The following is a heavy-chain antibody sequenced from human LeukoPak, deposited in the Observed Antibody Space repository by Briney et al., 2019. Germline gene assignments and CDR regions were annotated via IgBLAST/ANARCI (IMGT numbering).Heavy chain of an antibody. V-gene: IGHV1-3*01. D-gene: IGHD2-15*01. Sequence: ASVTVSCKASGYTFTSYAMHWVRQAPGQRLEWMGWINAGNGNTKYSQKFQGRVTTTRDTSASTAYMELSSLRSEDTAVYYCARRYCSGGSCYADFDYWGQGTLVTVSS. CDR1: GYTFTSYA. CDR2: INAGNGNT. CDR3: ARRYCSGGSCYADFDY. J-gene: IGHJ4*02.